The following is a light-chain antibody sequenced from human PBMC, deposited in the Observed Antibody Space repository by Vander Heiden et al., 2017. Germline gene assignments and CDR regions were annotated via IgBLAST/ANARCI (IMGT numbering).Light chain of an antibody. V-gene: IGLV3-1*01. CDR3: EGWDSFVV. CDR2: QDS. Sequence: SYELTQPPSVSVSPGQTARITCSGDTCGDKYAYWSQHKPRQPPVLVIYQDSKRPSGIPERFSCSNSGNTATLAISGTHTMDEAGYYCEGWDSFVVFGGGTKLTVL. CDR1: TCGDKY. J-gene: IGLJ2*01.